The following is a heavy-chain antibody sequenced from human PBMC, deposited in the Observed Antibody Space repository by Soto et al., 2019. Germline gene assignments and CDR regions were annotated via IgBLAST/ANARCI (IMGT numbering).Heavy chain of an antibody. CDR1: GGSISSGDYY. CDR2: IYYSGST. D-gene: IGHD3-3*01. Sequence: QVQLQESGPGLVKPSQTLSLTCTVSGGSISSGDYYWSWIRQPPGKGLEWIGYIYYSGSTYYNPSPRSRFTLSVTTSTNPSYLELSSVTAADTAVYYCAIPRWGYDFWRGYYSWGQGTLVTVSS. V-gene: IGHV4-30-4*01. CDR3: AIPRWGYDFWRGYYS. J-gene: IGHJ5*02.